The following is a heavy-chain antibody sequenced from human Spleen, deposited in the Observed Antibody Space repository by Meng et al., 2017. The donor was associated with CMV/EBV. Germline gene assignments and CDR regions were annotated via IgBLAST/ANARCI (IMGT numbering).Heavy chain of an antibody. CDR1: GFTFSTYW. CDR3: ARAGYSYGYVLHFDY. V-gene: IGHV3-7*01. J-gene: IGHJ4*02. D-gene: IGHD5-18*01. CDR2: IKEDGGEQ. Sequence: GGSLRLSCAASGFTFSTYWMTWVRQAPGKGLEWVANIKEDGGEQYFVDSVKGRFTISRDNAKSSLYLQMNSLRAEDTAVYYCARAGYSYGYVLHFDYWGQGTLVTVSS.